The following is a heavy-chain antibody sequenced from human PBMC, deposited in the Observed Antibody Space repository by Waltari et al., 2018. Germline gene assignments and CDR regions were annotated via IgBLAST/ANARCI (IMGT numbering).Heavy chain of an antibody. CDR1: GGSISSGSYY. CDR2: IYTSGST. D-gene: IGHD6-13*01. Sequence: QVQLQESGPGLVKPSQTLSLTCTVSGGSISSGSYYWSWIRQPAGKGLEWIGRIYTSGSTNHNPSLKSRVTISVDTSKNQFSLKLSSVTAADTAVYYCARVSIAAAGGVDYWGQGTLVTVSS. J-gene: IGHJ4*02. CDR3: ARVSIAAAGGVDY. V-gene: IGHV4-61*02.